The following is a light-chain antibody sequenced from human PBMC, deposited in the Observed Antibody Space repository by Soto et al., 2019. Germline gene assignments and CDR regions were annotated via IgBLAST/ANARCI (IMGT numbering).Light chain of an antibody. Sequence: EIVLTQSPCTLSLSPGERATLSCRASQSVSSSYLAWYQQKPGQAPRLLIYGASSRATGIPDRFSGSGSGTDFTLTISRLEPEDFAVYYCQQYDSSPPTFGQGTKVDIK. J-gene: IGKJ1*01. CDR1: QSVSSSY. CDR3: QQYDSSPPT. V-gene: IGKV3-20*01. CDR2: GAS.